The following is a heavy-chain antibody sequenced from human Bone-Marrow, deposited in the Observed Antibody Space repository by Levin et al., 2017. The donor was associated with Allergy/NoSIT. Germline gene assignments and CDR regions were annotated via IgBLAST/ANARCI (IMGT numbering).Heavy chain of an antibody. D-gene: IGHD2-15*01. J-gene: IGHJ5*02. Sequence: ASVKVSCEASGYPFSDYYIHWVRQAPGQGLEWMGWINPHNGDTKYVEKFQGRVTMTRDTSISTVYMELSSLRSDDTAMYYCARDGGCIGGTCYVAWFDPWGQGTLVTVSS. V-gene: IGHV1-2*02. CDR2: INPHNGDT. CDR3: ARDGGCIGGTCYVAWFDP. CDR1: GYPFSDYY.